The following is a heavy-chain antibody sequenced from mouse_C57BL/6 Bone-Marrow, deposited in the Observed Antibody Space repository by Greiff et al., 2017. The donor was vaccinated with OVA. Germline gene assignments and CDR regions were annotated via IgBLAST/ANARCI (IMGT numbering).Heavy chain of an antibody. D-gene: IGHD1-1*01. V-gene: IGHV5-4*01. CDR2: ISDGGSYT. CDR1: GFTFSSYA. Sequence: EVKVVESGGGLVKPGGSLKLSCAASGFTFSSYAMSWVRQTPEKRLEWVATISDGGSYTYYPDNVKGRFTISRENAKNNLYLQRSHLKSEDTAMYYCAREGNYGSSYGWYFDVWGTGTTVTVSS. CDR3: AREGNYGSSYGWYFDV. J-gene: IGHJ1*03.